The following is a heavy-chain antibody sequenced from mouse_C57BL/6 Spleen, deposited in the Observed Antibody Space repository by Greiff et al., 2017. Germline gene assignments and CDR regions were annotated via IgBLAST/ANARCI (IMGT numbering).Heavy chain of an antibody. Sequence: QVQLKQSGAELAKPGASVKLSCKASGYTFTSYWMPWVKQRPGQGLEWIGYINPSSGYTKYNQKFKDKATLTADKSSSTAYMQLSSLTYEDSAVYYCARRNYGSSYEGYFDYWGQGTTLTVSS. D-gene: IGHD1-1*01. V-gene: IGHV1-7*01. CDR2: INPSSGYT. CDR3: ARRNYGSSYEGYFDY. CDR1: GYTFTSYW. J-gene: IGHJ2*01.